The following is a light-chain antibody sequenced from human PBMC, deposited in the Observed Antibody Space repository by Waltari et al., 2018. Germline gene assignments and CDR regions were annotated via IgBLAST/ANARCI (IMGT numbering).Light chain of an antibody. CDR3: QQFNTGYS. CDR1: RAIANN. CDR2: DAS. Sequence: EIVMTQSPATLSVSPGEAATLPCRASRAIANNLAWYQQKPGQALRLLIYDASTRAPGIPARFSGSWSGTEFTRTITSLQSEDSAVYFCQQFNTGYSFGQGTKLEIK. V-gene: IGKV3-15*01. J-gene: IGKJ2*01.